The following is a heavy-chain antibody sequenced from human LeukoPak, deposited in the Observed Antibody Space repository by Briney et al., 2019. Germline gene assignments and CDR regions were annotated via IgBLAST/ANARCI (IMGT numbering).Heavy chain of an antibody. CDR1: GFTVSSNY. CDR3: ARDSTGYYYDSSGYYDY. V-gene: IGHV3-66*01. Sequence: GGSLRLSCAASGFTVSSNYMSWVRQAPGKGLEWVSVIYSGGSTYYADSVKGRFTISRDNSKNTLYLQMNSLRAEDTAVYYCARDSTGYYYDSSGYYDYWGQGTLVTVSS. CDR2: IYSGGST. D-gene: IGHD3-22*01. J-gene: IGHJ4*02.